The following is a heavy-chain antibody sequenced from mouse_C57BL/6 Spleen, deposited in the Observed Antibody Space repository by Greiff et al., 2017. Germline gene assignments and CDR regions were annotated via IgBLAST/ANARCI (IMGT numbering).Heavy chain of an antibody. CDR2: IYPGDGDT. Sequence: VQRVESGPELVKPGASVKISCKASGYAFSSSWMNWVKQRPGKGLEWIGRIYPGDGDTNYNGKFKGKATLTADKSSSTAYMQLSSLTSEDSAVYFCARSWEYFDYWGQGTTLTVSS. CDR3: ARSWEYFDY. CDR1: GYAFSSSW. V-gene: IGHV1-82*01. J-gene: IGHJ2*01. D-gene: IGHD4-1*01.